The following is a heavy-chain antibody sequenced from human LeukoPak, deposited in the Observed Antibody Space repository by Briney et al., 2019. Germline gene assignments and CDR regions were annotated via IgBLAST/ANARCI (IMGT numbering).Heavy chain of an antibody. V-gene: IGHV3-23*01. D-gene: IGHD3-22*01. Sequence: GGSLRLSCAASGVTFSIYAMSWARQAPGKGLQWVSSITSRGESTWYVDSVKGRFTITRDNSENTLYLQMHSLRAEDTAVYYCARDRPNYYGSDGHYYRRDGDYWGRGTLVSVSS. CDR1: GVTFSIYA. CDR3: ARDRPNYYGSDGHYYRRDGDY. J-gene: IGHJ4*02. CDR2: ITSRGEST.